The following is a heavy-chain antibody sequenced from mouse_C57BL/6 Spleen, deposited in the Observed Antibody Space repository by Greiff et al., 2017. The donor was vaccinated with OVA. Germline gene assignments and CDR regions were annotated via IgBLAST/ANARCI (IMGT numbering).Heavy chain of an antibody. CDR2: ISSGGDYI. CDR3: TRGGNYPFAY. Sequence: VQLKQSGEGLVKPGGSLKLSCAASGFTFSSYAMSWVRQTPEKRLEWVAYISSGGDYIYYADTVKGRFTISRDNARNTLYLQMSSLKSEDTAMYYCTRGGNYPFAYWGQGTLVTVSA. D-gene: IGHD2-1*01. J-gene: IGHJ3*01. V-gene: IGHV5-9-1*02. CDR1: GFTFSSYA.